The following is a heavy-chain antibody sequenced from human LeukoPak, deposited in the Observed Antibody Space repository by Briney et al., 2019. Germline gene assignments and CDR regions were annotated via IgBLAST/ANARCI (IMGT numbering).Heavy chain of an antibody. D-gene: IGHD6-13*01. CDR2: IYSGGST. CDR3: ARLYSSSWYWFDP. V-gene: IGHV3-53*04. J-gene: IGHJ5*02. CDR1: GFTVSSNY. Sequence: PGGSLRLSCAASGFTVSSNYMSWVRQAPGKGLEWVSVIYSGGSTYYADSVKGRFTISRHNSKNTLYLQMSSLRAEDTAVYYCARLYSSSWYWFDPWGQGTLVTVSS.